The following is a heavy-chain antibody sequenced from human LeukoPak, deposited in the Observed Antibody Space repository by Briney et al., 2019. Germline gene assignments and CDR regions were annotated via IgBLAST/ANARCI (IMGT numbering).Heavy chain of an antibody. CDR2: ISSSSSTI. V-gene: IGHV3-48*02. J-gene: IGHJ6*02. Sequence: GGSLRLSCAASGFTVSSNYMSWVRQAPGKGLEWVSYISSSSSTIYYADSVKGRFTISRDNAKNSLSLQLNSLRDEDTAVYFCAKVIRGGYGMDVWGQGTTVTVSS. D-gene: IGHD3-10*01. CDR3: AKVIRGGYGMDV. CDR1: GFTVSSNY.